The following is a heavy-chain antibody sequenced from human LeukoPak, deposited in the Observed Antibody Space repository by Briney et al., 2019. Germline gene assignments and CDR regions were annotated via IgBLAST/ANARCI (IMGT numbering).Heavy chain of an antibody. CDR2: INPNSGGT. Sequence: ASVKVSCKASGYTFTGYYMHWVRQAPGQGLEWMGWINPNSGGTNYAQKFQGRVTMTRDTSISTAYMELNRLRSDDTAVYYCASLPVTPDTHSFDYWGQGTLVTVSS. CDR1: GYTFTGYY. D-gene: IGHD4-17*01. J-gene: IGHJ4*02. V-gene: IGHV1-2*02. CDR3: ASLPVTPDTHSFDY.